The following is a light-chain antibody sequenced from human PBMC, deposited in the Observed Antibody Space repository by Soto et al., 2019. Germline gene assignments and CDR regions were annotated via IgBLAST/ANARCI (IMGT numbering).Light chain of an antibody. CDR1: SSVVGGYNY. J-gene: IGLJ1*01. CDR2: DVS. V-gene: IGLV2-11*01. Sequence: QSALTQPRSVSGSPGQSVTISCTGTSSVVGGYNYVSWYQQHPGKAPKLMIYDVSKRPSGVPDRFSGSKPGNTASLTISGLQAEDEADYYCCSYAGSYYYVFGTGTKVTVL. CDR3: CSYAGSYYYV.